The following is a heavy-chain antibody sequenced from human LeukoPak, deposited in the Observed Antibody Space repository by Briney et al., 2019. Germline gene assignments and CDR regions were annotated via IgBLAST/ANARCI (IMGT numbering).Heavy chain of an antibody. D-gene: IGHD4-17*01. CDR3: AKDPNGDYVGAFDS. CDR1: GLTFRNYA. CDR2: IRGDAGGGAT. J-gene: IGHJ3*01. V-gene: IGHV3-23*01. Sequence: GGSLRLSCAASGLTFRNYAMTWVRQAPGKGLEWVSTIRGDAGGGATSYADSVKGRFTVYKDNSKNTLYLQMTSLRAGDTAVYSCAKDPNGDYVGAFDSWGQGTLVTVSS.